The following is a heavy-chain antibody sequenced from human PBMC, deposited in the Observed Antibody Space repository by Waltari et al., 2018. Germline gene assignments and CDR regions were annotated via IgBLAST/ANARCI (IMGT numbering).Heavy chain of an antibody. D-gene: IGHD3-22*01. V-gene: IGHV1-2*06. CDR3: AKGQEHYYDNSGSFVS. CDR2: INPNSGGT. J-gene: IGHJ5*01. CDR1: GYTFTGYY. Sequence: QVQLVQRGAEAKKPGASVKVSCKASGYTFTGYYIHWVRQAPGQGLEWMGRINPNSGGTNYAQKFQGRVTMTRDTSINTAYMELSRLRPDDTAVYYCAKGQEHYYDNSGSFVSWGQGTLVTVSS.